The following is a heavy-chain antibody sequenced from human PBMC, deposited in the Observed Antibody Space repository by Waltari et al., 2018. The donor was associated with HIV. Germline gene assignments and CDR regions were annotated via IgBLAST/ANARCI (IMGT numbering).Heavy chain of an antibody. Sequence: EVQLVESGGGLVKPGGSLRVSCAASGFTFSTYSMNWARQAPGKGLEWVSSISSTSGKVYYADSVKGRFTISRDNAKNSLYLQMNSLRVEDTAVYFCARDPLADISDHYYVRYFDYWGQGTLVTVSS. CDR2: ISSTSGKV. J-gene: IGHJ4*02. CDR1: GFTFSTYS. V-gene: IGHV3-21*01. D-gene: IGHD3-22*01. CDR3: ARDPLADISDHYYVRYFDY.